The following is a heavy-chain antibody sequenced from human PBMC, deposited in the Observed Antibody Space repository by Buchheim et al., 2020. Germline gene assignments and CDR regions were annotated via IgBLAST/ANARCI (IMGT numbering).Heavy chain of an antibody. Sequence: QVQLVESGGGVFQLGRSLRLSCAASGFTFSSYGMHWVRQAPGKGLGWVPFIGYDGSNKYYEDSVKGRFTISRDNSKKTWYLQMNSLRAEDTAVYYCAKDAGGYCSGGSCYSGIEGYYGMDVWGQGTT. CDR2: IGYDGSNK. CDR1: GFTFSSYG. CDR3: AKDAGGYCSGGSCYSGIEGYYGMDV. V-gene: IGHV3-30*02. J-gene: IGHJ6*02. D-gene: IGHD2-15*01.